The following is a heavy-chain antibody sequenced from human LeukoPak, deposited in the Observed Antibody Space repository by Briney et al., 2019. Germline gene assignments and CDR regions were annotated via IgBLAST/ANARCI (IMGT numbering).Heavy chain of an antibody. CDR3: ARSAGVPAD. D-gene: IGHD2-2*01. CDR1: GFTFSTYW. CDR2: INNDGSGT. Sequence: GGSLRLSCAASGFTFSTYWTHWFRHAPGKGLLWVSRINNDGSGTAYADSVKGRFTISRDNAKNTVYLQMNSLRAEDTAVYYCARSAGVPADWGQGTLVTVSS. V-gene: IGHV3-74*01. J-gene: IGHJ1*01.